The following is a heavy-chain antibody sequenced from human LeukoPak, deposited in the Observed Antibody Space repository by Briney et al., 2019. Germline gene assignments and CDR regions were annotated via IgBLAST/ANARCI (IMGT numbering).Heavy chain of an antibody. D-gene: IGHD6-19*01. CDR2: INPNSGGT. V-gene: IGHV1-2*02. Sequence: GASVKVSCKASGYTFTGYYMRWVRQAPGQGLEWVGWINPNSGGTNYAQKFQGRFTMTRATSTSTSYMELSRLRSDDTAVYYWARALSSGDNWFDPWGQGTLVTASS. CDR1: GYTFTGYY. J-gene: IGHJ5*02. CDR3: ARALSSGDNWFDP.